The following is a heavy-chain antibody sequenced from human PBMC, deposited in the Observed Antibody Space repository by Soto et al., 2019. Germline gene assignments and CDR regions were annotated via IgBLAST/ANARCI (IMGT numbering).Heavy chain of an antibody. Sequence: PGGSLRLSCAASGFTFSSYGMHWVRQAPGKGLEWVAVISYDGSNKYYADSVKGRFTISRDNSKNTLYLQMNSLRAEDTAVYYCAKGRYKVLLSGVDYWGQGTLVTVSS. CDR2: ISYDGSNK. CDR1: GFTFSSYG. J-gene: IGHJ4*02. V-gene: IGHV3-30*18. CDR3: AKGRYKVLLSGVDY. D-gene: IGHD5-18*01.